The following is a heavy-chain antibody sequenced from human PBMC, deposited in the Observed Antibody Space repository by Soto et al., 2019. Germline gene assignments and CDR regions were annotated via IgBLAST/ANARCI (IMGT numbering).Heavy chain of an antibody. D-gene: IGHD2-8*01. CDR3: ARGSLGMVYARYDY. CDR2: INHSGST. Sequence: SETLSLTCAVYGGSFSGYYWSWIRQPPGKGLEWIGEINHSGSTNYNPSLKSRVTISVDTSKNQFSLKLSSVTAADTAVYYCARGSLGMVYARYDYWGQGTLVTVSS. V-gene: IGHV4-34*01. CDR1: GGSFSGYY. J-gene: IGHJ4*02.